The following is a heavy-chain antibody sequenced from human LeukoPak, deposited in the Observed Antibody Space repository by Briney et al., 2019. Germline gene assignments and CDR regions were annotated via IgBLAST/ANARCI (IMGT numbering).Heavy chain of an antibody. Sequence: PSETLSLTCTVSGGSISSSIHYWGWVRQSPRKGLEWIGTIHYSGNTYYNPSLRSRLTISLDTSNNQFSLKLSPVTAADTAVYYCATYTEDYSGPAFAPWGQGTLVIVSS. CDR3: ATYTEDYSGPAFAP. CDR2: IHYSGNT. D-gene: IGHD3-16*01. J-gene: IGHJ5*02. V-gene: IGHV4-39*07. CDR1: GGSISSSIHY.